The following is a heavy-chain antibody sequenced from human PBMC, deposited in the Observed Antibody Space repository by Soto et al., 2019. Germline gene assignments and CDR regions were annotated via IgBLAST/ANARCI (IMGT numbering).Heavy chain of an antibody. Sequence: EVQLLDSGGGLVQPGGSLRLSCAASGFTFSNHAMNWVRQAPGKGLEWVSGVGGGGDSTYYADSVKGRFTISRDNSKDTLYLQMNSLRAEDTAVSYCAKSPLGYCSGGSCYPPHSFDYWGQGTLVTVSS. CDR1: GFTFSNHA. J-gene: IGHJ4*02. CDR2: VGGGGDST. V-gene: IGHV3-23*01. D-gene: IGHD2-15*01. CDR3: AKSPLGYCSGGSCYPPHSFDY.